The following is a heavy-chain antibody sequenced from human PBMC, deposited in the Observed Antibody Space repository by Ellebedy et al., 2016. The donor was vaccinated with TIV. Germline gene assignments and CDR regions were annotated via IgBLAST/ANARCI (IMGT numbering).Heavy chain of an antibody. Sequence: SETLSLXXAVSGDPITGSHWWSWVRQPPGRGLEWIGEIYPGGSTNYNPSPKSRVTMSIDESKNGFSLKLTSVTAADTAVYYCARDLGSGRYPGHWGQGTLVTVSS. J-gene: IGHJ4*02. CDR2: IYPGGST. V-gene: IGHV4-4*02. D-gene: IGHD3-10*01. CDR3: ARDLGSGRYPGH. CDR1: GDPITGSHW.